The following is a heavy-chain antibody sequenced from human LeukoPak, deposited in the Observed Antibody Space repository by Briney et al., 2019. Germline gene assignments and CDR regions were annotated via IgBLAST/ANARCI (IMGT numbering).Heavy chain of an antibody. J-gene: IGHJ4*02. Sequence: PGGTLRLPCAASGFTFSTHGMSWVRQAPGKGLEWVSGISGDGGGDGGSTYYADSVKGRFTISRDNSKNTLYLQMNSLRAEDTAVYYCVKGSRALEHSTHRFDYWGQGTLVTVSS. D-gene: IGHD1/OR15-1a*01. CDR1: GFTFSTHG. CDR3: VKGSRALEHSTHRFDY. V-gene: IGHV3-23*01. CDR2: ISGDGGGDGGST.